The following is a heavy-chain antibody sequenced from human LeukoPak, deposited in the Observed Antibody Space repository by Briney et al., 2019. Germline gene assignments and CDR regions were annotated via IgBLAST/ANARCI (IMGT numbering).Heavy chain of an antibody. CDR1: GFTFSSYA. CDR3: AKDLTAEPYYDY. V-gene: IGHV3-23*01. D-gene: IGHD2-21*02. Sequence: RAGGSLRLSCAASGFTFSSYAMSWVRQAPGKGLEWVLAISGSGGSTYYADSVKGRFTISRDNSKNTLYLQMNSLRAEDTAVYYCAKDLTAEPYYDYWGQGTLVTVSS. J-gene: IGHJ4*02. CDR2: ISGSGGST.